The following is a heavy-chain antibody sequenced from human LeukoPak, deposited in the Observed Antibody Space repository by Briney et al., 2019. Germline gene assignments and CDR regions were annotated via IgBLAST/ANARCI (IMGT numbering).Heavy chain of an antibody. CDR2: IDRNGDST. J-gene: IGHJ6*02. Sequence: GGSLRLSCAASGFTFDDYGMSWVRQAPGKGLEWVSGIDRNGDSTGYADSVEGRFTISRDNAKNSLYLQMNSLRAEDTAVYYCARESLAGVKYYYGMDVWGQGTTVTVSS. D-gene: IGHD2-8*01. CDR3: ARESLAGVKYYYGMDV. V-gene: IGHV3-20*04. CDR1: GFTFDDYG.